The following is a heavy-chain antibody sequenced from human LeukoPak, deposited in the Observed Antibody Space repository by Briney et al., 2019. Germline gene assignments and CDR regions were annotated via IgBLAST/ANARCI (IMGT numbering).Heavy chain of an antibody. J-gene: IGHJ5*02. CDR2: IYYSGST. CDR1: GGSFSGYY. Sequence: PSETLSLTCAVYGGSFSGYYWSWIRQPPGKGLEWIGYIYYSGSTNYNPSLKSRVTISVDTSKNQFSLKLSSVTAADTAVYYCARDPLRGVAGIGWFDPWGQGTLVTVSS. D-gene: IGHD6-19*01. V-gene: IGHV4-59*01. CDR3: ARDPLRGVAGIGWFDP.